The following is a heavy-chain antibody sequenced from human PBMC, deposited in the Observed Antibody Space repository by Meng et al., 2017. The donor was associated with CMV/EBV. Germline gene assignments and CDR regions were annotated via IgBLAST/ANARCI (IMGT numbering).Heavy chain of an antibody. CDR1: GGTFSSYA. D-gene: IGHD5-12*01. Sequence: SVKVSCKASGGTFSSYAISWVRQAPGPGLEGMGGIIPIFGTPNYAQKFQCRVTITTDESTSTAYMELSSLRSEDTAVYYCARSLIVATTAFDYWGQGTLVTVSS. V-gene: IGHV1-69*05. J-gene: IGHJ4*02. CDR3: ARSLIVATTAFDY. CDR2: IIPIFGTP.